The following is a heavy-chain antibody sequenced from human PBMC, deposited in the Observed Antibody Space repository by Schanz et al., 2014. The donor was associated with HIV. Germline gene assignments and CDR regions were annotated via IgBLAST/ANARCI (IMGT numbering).Heavy chain of an antibody. Sequence: EVQLVESGGGLVKPGGSLRLSCAASGFTLSSYSMNWVRQAPGKGLEWVSAISGGGAGTYYADSVKGRLTISRDNSKNTLYLEMTTLRTEDTAVYYCAKPEYDSRGNSQSHFDYWGQGTLVTVSS. D-gene: IGHD3-22*01. CDR1: GFTLSSYS. J-gene: IGHJ4*02. CDR2: ISGGGAGT. CDR3: AKPEYDSRGNSQSHFDY. V-gene: IGHV3-23*04.